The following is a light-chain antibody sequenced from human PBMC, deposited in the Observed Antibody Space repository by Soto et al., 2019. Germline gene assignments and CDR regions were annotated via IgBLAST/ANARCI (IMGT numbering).Light chain of an antibody. CDR1: SSNIGAGFD. V-gene: IGLV1-40*01. CDR3: QSYDSSLSASEV. J-gene: IGLJ1*01. Sequence: QSALTQPPSMSGAPGQRVTISCTGSSSNIGAGFDVHWYQQVPGTAPKLLIYGNNNRPSGVPDRFSGSKSGTSASLAITGLQAEDEADYYCQSYDSSLSASEVFGTGTKLTVL. CDR2: GNN.